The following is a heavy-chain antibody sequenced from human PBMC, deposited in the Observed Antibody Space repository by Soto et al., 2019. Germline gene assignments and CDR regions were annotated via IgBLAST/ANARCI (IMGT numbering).Heavy chain of an antibody. CDR2: IIPIFGTA. V-gene: IGHV1-69*12. Sequence: QVQLVQSGAEVKKPGSSVKVSCKASGGTFSSYAISWVRQAPGQGLEWMGGIIPIFGTAHYAQKFQGRVTITADESTSTAYRELSSLRSEDTAVYYCATVDTAMVYYYYGMDVWGQGPTVTVSS. D-gene: IGHD5-18*01. CDR3: ATVDTAMVYYYYGMDV. J-gene: IGHJ6*02. CDR1: GGTFSSYA.